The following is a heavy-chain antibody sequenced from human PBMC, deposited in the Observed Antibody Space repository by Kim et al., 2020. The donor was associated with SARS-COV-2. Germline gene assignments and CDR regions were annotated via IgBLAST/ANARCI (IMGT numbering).Heavy chain of an antibody. D-gene: IGHD1-7*01. Sequence: SLKSRVTISVDTSKNQFSLKLSSVTAADTAVYYCARVDSELELRAGWFDPWGQGTLVTVSS. CDR3: ARVDSELELRAGWFDP. J-gene: IGHJ5*02. V-gene: IGHV4-59*01.